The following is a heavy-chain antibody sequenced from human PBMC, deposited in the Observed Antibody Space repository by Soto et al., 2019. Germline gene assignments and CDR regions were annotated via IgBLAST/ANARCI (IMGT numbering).Heavy chain of an antibody. CDR1: GYTFTGYY. CDR3: ARGVGSGTYYNQYNWFDP. Sequence: ASVKVSCKASGYTFTGYYMHWVRQAPGQGLEWMGWINPNSGGTNYAQKFQGWVTMTRDTSISTAYMELSRLRSDDTAVYYCARGVGSGTYYNQYNWFDPWGQGTLVTVS. J-gene: IGHJ5*02. CDR2: INPNSGGT. V-gene: IGHV1-2*04. D-gene: IGHD3-10*01.